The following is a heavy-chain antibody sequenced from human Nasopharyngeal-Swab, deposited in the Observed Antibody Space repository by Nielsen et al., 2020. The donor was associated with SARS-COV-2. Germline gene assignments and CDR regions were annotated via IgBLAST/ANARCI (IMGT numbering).Heavy chain of an antibody. CDR3: AREGNCSGGSCYSYFDY. CDR2: IYYSGST. D-gene: IGHD2-15*01. J-gene: IGHJ4*02. V-gene: IGHV4-30-4*01. Sequence: WSRQRPGKGLEWIGYIYYSGSTYYNPSLKSRVTISVDTSKNQFSLKLSSVTAADTAVYYCAREGNCSGGSCYSYFDYWGQGTLVTVSS.